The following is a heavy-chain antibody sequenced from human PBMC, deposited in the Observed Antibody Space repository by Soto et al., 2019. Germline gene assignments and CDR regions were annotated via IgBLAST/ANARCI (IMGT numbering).Heavy chain of an antibody. CDR3: ARQLSHICDS. J-gene: IGHJ4*02. D-gene: IGHD3-3*02. CDR1: GYKFGSAW. Sequence: GESLKISCKGVGYKFGSAWIGWVRQMPGKGLEWMGIIKPGTSDIRYSPSCRGNVTISADEAVSTAYLQWSSLKASDTAMYYCARQLSHICDSWGQGTLVTVSS. CDR2: IKPGTSDI. V-gene: IGHV5-51*01.